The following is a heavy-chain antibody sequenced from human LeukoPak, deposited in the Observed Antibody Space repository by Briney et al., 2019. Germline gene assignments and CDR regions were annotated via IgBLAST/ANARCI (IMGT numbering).Heavy chain of an antibody. Sequence: ASVKVSCKASGYTFTSYHMHWVRQAPGQGPEWMGIINPGGGTTIYAQNFQGRVTMTRDTSTSTVYMELSSLRSEDTAVYYCARVQLAWFGELSYFDYWGQGTLVTVSS. J-gene: IGHJ4*02. CDR3: ARVQLAWFGELSYFDY. V-gene: IGHV1-46*01. D-gene: IGHD3-10*01. CDR2: INPGGGTT. CDR1: GYTFTSYH.